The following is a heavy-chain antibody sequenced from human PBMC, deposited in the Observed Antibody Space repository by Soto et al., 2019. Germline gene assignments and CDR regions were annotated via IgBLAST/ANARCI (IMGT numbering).Heavy chain of an antibody. D-gene: IGHD1-1*01. V-gene: IGHV3-7*01. CDR1: GFIFSSHW. CDR3: LRTTL. Sequence: GGSLRLSCAASGFIFSSHWMSWVRQAPGKGPEWVANIKEDGSEKYYVDSVKGRFTISRDNAKNSLYLQMNSLRAEDTAVYYCLRTTLWGQGTLVTVSS. CDR2: IKEDGSEK. J-gene: IGHJ4*02.